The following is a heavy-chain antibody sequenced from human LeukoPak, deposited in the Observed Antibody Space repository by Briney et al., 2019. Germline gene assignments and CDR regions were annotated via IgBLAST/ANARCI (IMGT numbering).Heavy chain of an antibody. V-gene: IGHV3-11*04. CDR1: GFTFSDYY. J-gene: IGHJ4*02. CDR2: ISSSGSTI. D-gene: IGHD3-3*01. CDR3: AREHLSDFWSGQTLIDC. Sequence: KTGGSLRLSCAASGFTFSDYYMSWIRQAPGKGLEWVSYISSSGSTIYYADSVKGRFTISRDNAKNSLYLQMNSLRAEDTAVYFCAREHLSDFWSGQTLIDCWGQGALVTVSS.